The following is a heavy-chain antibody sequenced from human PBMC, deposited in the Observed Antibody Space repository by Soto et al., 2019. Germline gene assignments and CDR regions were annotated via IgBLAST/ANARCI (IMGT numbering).Heavy chain of an antibody. V-gene: IGHV3-30-3*01. Sequence: QVQLVGSGGGVVQPGRSLRLSCAASGFTFSSYAMHWVRQAPGKGLEWVAVISYDGSNKYYADSVKGRFTISRDNSKNTLYLQMNSLRAEDTAVYYCAREKRRNSGWYLSLDYWGQGTLVTVSS. CDR3: AREKRRNSGWYLSLDY. CDR2: ISYDGSNK. J-gene: IGHJ4*02. CDR1: GFTFSSYA. D-gene: IGHD6-19*01.